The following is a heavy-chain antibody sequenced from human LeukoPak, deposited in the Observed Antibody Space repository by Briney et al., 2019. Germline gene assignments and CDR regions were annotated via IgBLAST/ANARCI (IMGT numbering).Heavy chain of an antibody. Sequence: GASVKVSCKASGGTFSSYAISWVRQAPGQGLEWMGRIIPILGIANYAQKFQGRVTITADKSTSTAYMELSSLRSADTAVYYCANAPSAAADNYYGMDVWGQGTTVTVSS. CDR3: ANAPSAAADNYYGMDV. CDR1: GGTFSSYA. V-gene: IGHV1-69*04. CDR2: IIPILGIA. D-gene: IGHD6-13*01. J-gene: IGHJ6*02.